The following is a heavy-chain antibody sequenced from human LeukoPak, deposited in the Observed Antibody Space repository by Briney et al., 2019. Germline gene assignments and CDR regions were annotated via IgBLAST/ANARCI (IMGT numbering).Heavy chain of an antibody. CDR3: NVRWGPNSDY. CDR1: GFTFSNAW. CDR2: ISSDGTTT. J-gene: IGHJ4*02. D-gene: IGHD7-27*01. V-gene: IGHV3-74*01. Sequence: PGGSLRLSCAASGFTFSNAWMHWVRHTPGKGLVWVSRISSDGTTTHYADSVKGRFTISRDNAKNTLFLHMNSLRAEDTAVYYCNVRWGPNSDYWGQGTLVTVSS.